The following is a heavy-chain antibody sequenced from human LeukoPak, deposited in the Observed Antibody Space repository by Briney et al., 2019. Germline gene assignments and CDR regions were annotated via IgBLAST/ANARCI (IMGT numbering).Heavy chain of an antibody. CDR2: IRYDGSNK. J-gene: IGHJ4*02. D-gene: IGHD2-2*02. V-gene: IGHV3-30*02. CDR3: AKDYEGYCSSTSCYIDY. CDR1: GFTFSDYY. Sequence: GGSLRLSCAASGFTFSDYYMSWIRQAPGKGLDWVAFIRYDGSNKYYADSVKGRFTISRDNSKNTLYLQMNSLGAEDTAVYYCAKDYEGYCSSTSCYIDYWGQGTLVTVSS.